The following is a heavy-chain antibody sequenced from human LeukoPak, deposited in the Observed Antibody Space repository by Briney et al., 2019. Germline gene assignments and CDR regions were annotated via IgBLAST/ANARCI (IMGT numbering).Heavy chain of an antibody. V-gene: IGHV3-23*01. CDR1: GFTFSSYA. J-gene: IGHJ4*02. CDR2: ISGSGGST. D-gene: IGHD1-26*01. CDR3: AKAHSGSYYSGIN. Sequence: KTRGSLRLSCAASGFTFSSYAMNWVRQAPGKGLEWVSAISGSGGSTYYADSVKGRFTISRDNSKNTLYLQMNSLRAEDTAVYYCAKAHSGSYYSGINWGQGTLVTVSS.